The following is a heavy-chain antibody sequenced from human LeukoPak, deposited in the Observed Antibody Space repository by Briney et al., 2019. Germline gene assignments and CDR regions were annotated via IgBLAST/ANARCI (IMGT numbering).Heavy chain of an antibody. V-gene: IGHV1-3*01. CDR1: GYTFTSYA. CDR2: INAGNGNT. D-gene: IGHD3-10*01. CDR3: AREPLWFGTQGVWFDP. J-gene: IGHJ5*02. Sequence: EASVKVSCKASGYTFTSYAMHWVRQAPGQRLEWMGWINAGNGNTKYSQKFQGRVTITRDTSASTACMELSSLRSEDTAVYYCAREPLWFGTQGVWFDPWGQGTLVTVSS.